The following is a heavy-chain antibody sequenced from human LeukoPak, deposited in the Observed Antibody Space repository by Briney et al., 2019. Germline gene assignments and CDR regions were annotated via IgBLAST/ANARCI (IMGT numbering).Heavy chain of an antibody. D-gene: IGHD6-19*01. CDR2: ISTGSNYI. CDR1: GFTFSSCD. J-gene: IGHJ4*02. CDR3: ATEDGGRIAGAGSRY. Sequence: PGGSLRLSCAASGFTFSSCDMNWVRQAPGKGLEWVSSISTGSNYIYYADSVKGRFTISRDNVQNSLYLQMNSLRAEDTAVYYCATEDGGRIAGAGSRYWGQGTLVTVSS. V-gene: IGHV3-21*06.